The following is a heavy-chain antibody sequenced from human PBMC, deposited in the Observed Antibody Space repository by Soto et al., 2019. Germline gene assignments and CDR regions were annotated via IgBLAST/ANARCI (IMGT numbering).Heavy chain of an antibody. CDR1: GFTFSRYG. CDR2: ISSTTSYV. CDR3: ARDPSEGRVGNWFES. D-gene: IGHD2-2*01. J-gene: IGHJ5*01. Sequence: GGSLRLSCAASGFTFSRYGMNWLRQAPGKGLGWVASISSTTSYVYYADSVKGRFSTSRDNAKNILYLEMYALRTEDTAVYYCARDPSEGRVGNWFESRGQGTLVTVSS. V-gene: IGHV3-21*06.